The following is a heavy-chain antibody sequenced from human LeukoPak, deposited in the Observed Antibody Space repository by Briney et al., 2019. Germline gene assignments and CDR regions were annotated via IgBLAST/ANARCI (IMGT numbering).Heavy chain of an antibody. CDR1: GFTFSSYG. CDR3: AKDWKWYSSSYNNWFDP. CDR2: IRDDGSNK. V-gene: IGHV3-30*02. Sequence: GGSLRLSCAASGFTFSSYGMHWVRQAPGKGLEWVAFIRDDGSNKYYADSVKGRFTISRDNSKNTLYLQMNSLRAEDTAVYYCAKDWKWYSSSYNNWFDPWGQGTLVTVSS. D-gene: IGHD6-13*01. J-gene: IGHJ5*02.